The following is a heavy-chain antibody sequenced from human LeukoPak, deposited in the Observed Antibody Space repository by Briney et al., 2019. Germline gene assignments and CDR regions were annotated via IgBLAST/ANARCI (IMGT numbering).Heavy chain of an antibody. CDR3: ARRLRWSNFDY. J-gene: IGHJ4*02. V-gene: IGHV4-39*01. CDR2: IYYSGST. Sequence: SETLSLTCTVSGGSISSISYYWGWIRQPPGKGLEWIGSIYYSGSTYYNPSLKSRVTISVDTSKNQFSLKPSSVTAADTAVYYCARRLRWSNFDYWGQGTLVTVSS. CDR1: GGSISSISYY. D-gene: IGHD4-23*01.